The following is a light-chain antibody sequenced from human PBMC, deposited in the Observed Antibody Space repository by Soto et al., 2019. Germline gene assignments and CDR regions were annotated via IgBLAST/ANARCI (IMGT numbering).Light chain of an antibody. CDR3: QQSSSPLWGT. CDR2: GAS. CDR1: QNINNY. J-gene: IGKJ1*01. V-gene: IGKV1-39*01. Sequence: DIQMTQSPSSLSASVGDRVTITCRRSQNINNYLNWYQQKPGKAPKLLIYGASSLQTGVPSRFSGSGSGTDFTLTISSLQPEDFATYYCQQSSSPLWGTCGQGTKVDIK.